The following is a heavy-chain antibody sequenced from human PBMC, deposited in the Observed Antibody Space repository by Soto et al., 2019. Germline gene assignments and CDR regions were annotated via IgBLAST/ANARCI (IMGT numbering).Heavy chain of an antibody. D-gene: IGHD2-2*01. CDR1: GFTFSNAW. J-gene: IGHJ5*02. Sequence: GGSLRLSCAASGFTFSNAWMSWVRQAPGKGLEWVGRIKSKTDGGTTDYAAPVKGRFTISRDDSKNTLYLQMNSPKTEDTAVYYCTTSAPGYCSSTSCSWGQGTLVTVSS. CDR3: TTSAPGYCSSTSCS. V-gene: IGHV3-15*01. CDR2: IKSKTDGGTT.